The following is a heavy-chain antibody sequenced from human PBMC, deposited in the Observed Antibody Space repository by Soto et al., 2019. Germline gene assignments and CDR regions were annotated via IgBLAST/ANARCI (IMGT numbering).Heavy chain of an antibody. CDR3: AGAVSDFDVRRYRTSYFDQ. CDR1: AVSVSTGVYY. V-gene: IGHV4-31*03. D-gene: IGHD3-10*02. Sequence: SETLSLTCTVSAVSVSTGVYYWTWTRQEPGKGLEWVGYIDISGATYYNPSLTGRVSISRDTPKNQFSLNLQSLTAADTAFYYCAGAVSDFDVRRYRTSYFDQWGHGILVTVSS. CDR2: IDISGAT. J-gene: IGHJ4*01.